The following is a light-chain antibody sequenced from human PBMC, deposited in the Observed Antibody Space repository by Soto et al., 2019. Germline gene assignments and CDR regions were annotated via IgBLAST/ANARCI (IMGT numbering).Light chain of an antibody. J-gene: IGKJ5*01. CDR2: GAS. CDR3: QQYGSSLIT. CDR1: QSVNNNY. V-gene: IGKV3-20*01. Sequence: IVFTHSPCTLSFSPWQRATLSFSSSQSVNNNYLAWHQQKPGQAPRLLILGASSRATGIPDRFSGSGSGTDFTLTISRVEPEDFAVYYCQQYGSSLITFGQGTRLEIK.